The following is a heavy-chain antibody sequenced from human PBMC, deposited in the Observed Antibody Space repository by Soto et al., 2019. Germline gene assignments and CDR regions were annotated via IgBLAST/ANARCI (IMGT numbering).Heavy chain of an antibody. CDR1: GGSISSYY. CDR3: ARHAITVAATWFDP. D-gene: IGHD6-19*01. Sequence: QVQLQESGPGLVKPSETLSLTCTVSGGSISSYYWSWIRQPPGKGLEWIGYIYYSGSTNYNPSLKRRVTIPVDTSKTQFSLKLSSVPAAAPAVYYCARHAITVAATWFDPWGQGTLVTVSS. CDR2: IYYSGST. J-gene: IGHJ5*02. V-gene: IGHV4-59*08.